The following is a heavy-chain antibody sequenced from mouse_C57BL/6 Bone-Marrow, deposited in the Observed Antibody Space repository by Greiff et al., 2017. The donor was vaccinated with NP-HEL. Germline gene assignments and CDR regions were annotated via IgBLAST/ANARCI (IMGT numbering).Heavy chain of an antibody. V-gene: IGHV1-82*01. CDR2: IYPGDGDT. J-gene: IGHJ4*01. CDR1: GYAFSSSW. CDR3: AVDVRYAMDY. Sequence: VQLQQSGPELVKPGASVKISCKASGYAFSSSWMNWVKQRPGKGLEWIGRIYPGDGDTNYNGKFKGKATLTADKSSSTAYMQLSSLTSEDSAVYFCAVDVRYAMDYWGQGTSVTVSS.